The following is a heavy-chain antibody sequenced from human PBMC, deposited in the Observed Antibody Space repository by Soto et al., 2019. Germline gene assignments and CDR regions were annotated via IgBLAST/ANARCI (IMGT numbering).Heavy chain of an antibody. CDR2: IIPILGIA. CDR1: GGTFTTYL. J-gene: IGHJ5*02. V-gene: IGHV1-69*04. CDR3: ARDVEDSSGWSPTVWFDP. Sequence: QVQLVQSGAEVKKPGSSLRVPGKPSGGTFTTYLISWGRQAPDQGLGGRGGIIPILGIANYAQKFQGRVTITADKSTSTAYMELSSLRSEDTAVYYCARDVEDSSGWSPTVWFDPWGQGTLVTVSS. D-gene: IGHD6-19*01.